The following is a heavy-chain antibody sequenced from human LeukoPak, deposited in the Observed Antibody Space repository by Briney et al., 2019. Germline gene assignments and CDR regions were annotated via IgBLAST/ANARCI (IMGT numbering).Heavy chain of an antibody. CDR1: GGSISSYY. D-gene: IGHD3-22*01. J-gene: IGHJ6*03. CDR2: IYSSGST. V-gene: IGHV4-4*07. CDR3: AREAVDYYDSSGYSHYYYYMDV. Sequence: SETLSLTCSVSGGSISSYYWSWIRQPAGKGLEWIGRIYSSGSTNYNPSLKSRVTMSVDTSKNQFSLKLSSVTAADTAVYYCAREAVDYYDSSGYSHYYYYMDVWGKGTTVTVSS.